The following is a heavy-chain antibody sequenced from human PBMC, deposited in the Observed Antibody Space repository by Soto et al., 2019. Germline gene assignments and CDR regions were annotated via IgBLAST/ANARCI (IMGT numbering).Heavy chain of an antibody. Sequence: QVHLVESGGGVVQPGGALRLSCAASGFTFKSFAMHWVRQAPGKGLEWVAFISDDGSNQYFADSVKGRFTISRDNSENTVSLQINSLRPGDTAVYYCAKDLYSGSYSPYYFHHWGQGTLVTVSS. CDR3: AKDLYSGSYSPYYFHH. D-gene: IGHD1-26*01. J-gene: IGHJ4*02. V-gene: IGHV3-30*18. CDR1: GFTFKSFA. CDR2: ISDDGSNQ.